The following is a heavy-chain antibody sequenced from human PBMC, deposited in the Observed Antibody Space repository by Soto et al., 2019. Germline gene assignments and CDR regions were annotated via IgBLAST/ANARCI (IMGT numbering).Heavy chain of an antibody. D-gene: IGHD3-22*01. CDR3: ARGWSYYDSTPHLY. V-gene: IGHV3-30-3*01. CDR1: GFTFGSYA. Sequence: QVQLVESGGGVVQPGRSLRLSCAASGFTFGSYAMHWVRQAPGKGLEWVAVISYDGSNKYYADSVKGRFTISRDNSKNTLYLQMNSLRAEDTAVYYCARGWSYYDSTPHLYWGQGTLVTVSS. J-gene: IGHJ4*02. CDR2: ISYDGSNK.